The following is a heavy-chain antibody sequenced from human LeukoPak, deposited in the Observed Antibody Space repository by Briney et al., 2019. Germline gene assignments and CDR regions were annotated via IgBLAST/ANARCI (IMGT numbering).Heavy chain of an antibody. CDR2: INSDGFSI. Sequence: GGSLRLSCAASGFTFSAYWMHWVRQAPGKGLVWVSRINSDGFSIAYADSVKGRFTISRDNAKNTLYLHMNSLRAEDTAVYYCAKDLETWFGEFDYWGQGTLVTVSS. D-gene: IGHD3-10*01. CDR1: GFTFSAYW. V-gene: IGHV3-74*01. CDR3: AKDLETWFGEFDY. J-gene: IGHJ4*02.